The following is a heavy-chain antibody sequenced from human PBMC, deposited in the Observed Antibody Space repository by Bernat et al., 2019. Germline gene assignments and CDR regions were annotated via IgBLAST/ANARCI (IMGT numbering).Heavy chain of an antibody. CDR2: ISGRGSST. V-gene: IGHV3-23*01. CDR1: GFIFSSYA. D-gene: IGHD3-10*01. CDR3: AKDLAYGSGNYFDY. Sequence: EVQLLESGGGLVQPGGSLRLSCAASGFIFSSYAMSWVRQAPGKGLEWVSGISGRGSSTYDGGSMKGRFTISRENSKNTLYLQMNRLRAEDTAVYYCAKDLAYGSGNYFDYWGQGTLVTVSS. J-gene: IGHJ4*02.